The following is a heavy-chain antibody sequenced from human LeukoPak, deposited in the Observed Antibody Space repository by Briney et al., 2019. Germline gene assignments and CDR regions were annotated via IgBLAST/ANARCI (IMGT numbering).Heavy chain of an antibody. D-gene: IGHD2-2*01. J-gene: IGHJ3*02. CDR3: ARVFIGFIRRIVVVPAHRRMEGAFDI. CDR1: GGSISSSW. CDR2: IFHSGST. V-gene: IGHV4-4*02. Sequence: SETLSLTCAVSGGSISSSWWSRVRQPPGKGLEWIGEIFHSGSTNYNPSLKSRVTISVDRSKNQFSLKLSFVTAADTAVYYCARVFIGFIRRIVVVPAHRRMEGAFDIWGQGTMVAVSS.